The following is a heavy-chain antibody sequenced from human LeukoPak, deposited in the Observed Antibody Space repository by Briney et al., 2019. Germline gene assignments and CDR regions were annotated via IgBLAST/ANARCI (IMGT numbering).Heavy chain of an antibody. Sequence: GGSLRLSCAASGFTFSSYSMNWVRQAPGKGLEWVSSISSSSSYIYYADSVKGRFTISRDNAKNSLYLQMNSLRAEDTAVYYCARDRETHRPYPSPNAFGIWGQGTMVTVSS. CDR3: ARDRETHRPYPSPNAFGI. V-gene: IGHV3-21*01. CDR1: GFTFSSYS. D-gene: IGHD1-26*01. CDR2: ISSSSSYI. J-gene: IGHJ3*02.